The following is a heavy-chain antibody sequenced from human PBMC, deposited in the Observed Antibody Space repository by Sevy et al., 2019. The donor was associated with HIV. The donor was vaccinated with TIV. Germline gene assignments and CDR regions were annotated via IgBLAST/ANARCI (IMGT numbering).Heavy chain of an antibody. CDR1: GFTFSDYY. Sequence: GGSLRLSCAASGFTFSDYYMSWIRQAPGKGLEWVSYISSSGSTIYYADSVKGRVTLSRDNAKNSLSLQMKSLRAEATAVSYCARDRFTYCGGDCSYGMDVWGQGTTVTVSS. CDR2: ISSSGSTI. J-gene: IGHJ6*02. D-gene: IGHD2-21*01. CDR3: ARDRFTYCGGDCSYGMDV. V-gene: IGHV3-11*01.